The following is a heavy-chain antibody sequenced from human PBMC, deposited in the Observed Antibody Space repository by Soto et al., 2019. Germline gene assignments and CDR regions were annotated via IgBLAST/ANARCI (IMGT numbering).Heavy chain of an antibody. V-gene: IGHV3-7*04. J-gene: IGHJ4*02. CDR2: IRPDGTEN. CDR3: ARANFDI. D-gene: IGHD3-9*01. Sequence: EVQLVESGGGLVQPGGSLRLSCAPSGFTLNNFWMSWVRQAPGKGLEWVANIRPDGTENSYVDSVKGRFTISRDNAKNSLYLQMNTLRAEDTAVYYCARANFDIRGQGTLVTVSS. CDR1: GFTLNNFW.